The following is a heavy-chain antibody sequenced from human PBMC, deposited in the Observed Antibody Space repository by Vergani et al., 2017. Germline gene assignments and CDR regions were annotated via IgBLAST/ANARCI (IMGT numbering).Heavy chain of an antibody. D-gene: IGHD4-17*01. CDR2: ISYDGSNK. V-gene: IGHV3-30*04. CDR3: ARDQNYGDYYYYYYMDV. Sequence: QVQLVESGGGVVQPGRSLRLSCAASGFTFSSYAMHWVRQAPGKGLEWVAVISYDGSNKYYADSVKGRFTISRDNSKNTLYLQMNSLRAEDTAVYYCARDQNYGDYYYYYYMDVWGKGTTVTVSS. J-gene: IGHJ6*03. CDR1: GFTFSSYA.